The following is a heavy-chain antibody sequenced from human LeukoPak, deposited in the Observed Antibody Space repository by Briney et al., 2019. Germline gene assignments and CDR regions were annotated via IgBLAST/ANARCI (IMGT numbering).Heavy chain of an antibody. CDR2: INHSGST. D-gene: IGHD3-10*01. CDR3: ASANGSGKTYRIDY. J-gene: IGHJ4*02. Sequence: SETLSLTCAVYGGSFSGYYWSWIRQPPGKGLERIGEINHSGSTNYNPSLKSRVTISVDTSKNQFSLKLSSVTAADTAVYYCASANGSGKTYRIDYWGQGTLVTVSS. CDR1: GGSFSGYY. V-gene: IGHV4-34*01.